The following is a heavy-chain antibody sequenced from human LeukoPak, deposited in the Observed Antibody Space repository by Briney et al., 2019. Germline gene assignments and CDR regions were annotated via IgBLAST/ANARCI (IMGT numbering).Heavy chain of an antibody. Sequence: SRGSLRLSCAASGFTFSSYGMHWVRQAPGKGLEWVAFIRYDGSNKYYADSVKGRFTISRDNSKNTLYLQMNSLRAEDTAVYYCAKERNYYDSSGYYSVAGGPDYWGQGTLVTVSS. D-gene: IGHD3-22*01. V-gene: IGHV3-30*02. J-gene: IGHJ4*02. CDR1: GFTFSSYG. CDR2: IRYDGSNK. CDR3: AKERNYYDSSGYYSVAGGPDY.